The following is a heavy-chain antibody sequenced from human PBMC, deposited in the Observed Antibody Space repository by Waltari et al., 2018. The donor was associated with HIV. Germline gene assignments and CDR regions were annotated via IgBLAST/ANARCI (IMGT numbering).Heavy chain of an antibody. D-gene: IGHD2-15*01. CDR3: AKGRGKRGSYGMDV. CDR1: AFPFSNYG. J-gene: IGHJ6*02. Sequence: QAQLVQSGGGVVLPGGSLRFSGVAPAFPFSNYGLHWVRQAPGKGLEWVELISHDGTYRKHLASLEGRFSISRDNLKNILYLEMNNLRTDDTAVYYCAKGRGKRGSYGMDVWGQGTTVTVSS. CDR2: ISHDGTYR. V-gene: IGHV3-30*18.